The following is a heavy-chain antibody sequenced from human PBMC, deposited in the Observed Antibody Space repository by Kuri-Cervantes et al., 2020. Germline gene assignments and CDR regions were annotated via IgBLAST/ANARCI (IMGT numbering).Heavy chain of an antibody. Sequence: SCTVSGGSISSGDYYWSWIRQPPGKGLEWIGYIYYSGSTYYNPSLKSRVTISVDTSKNQFSLKLSSVTAADTAVYYCAREGYSSGWYRETIDYWGQGTLVTVSS. D-gene: IGHD6-19*01. CDR3: AREGYSSGWYRETIDY. V-gene: IGHV4-30-4*01. CDR2: IYYSGST. CDR1: GGSISSGDYY. J-gene: IGHJ4*02.